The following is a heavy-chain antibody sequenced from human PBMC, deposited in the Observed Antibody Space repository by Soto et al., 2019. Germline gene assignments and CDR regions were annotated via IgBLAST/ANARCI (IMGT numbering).Heavy chain of an antibody. CDR1: GYSFTSYW. J-gene: IGHJ5*02. D-gene: IGHD6-19*01. CDR2: IYPGDSDT. V-gene: IGHV5-51*01. CDR3: AADLGFDSSGWTNWFDP. Sequence: GESLKISCKGSGYSFTSYWIGWVRQMPGKGLEWMGIIYPGDSDTRYSPSFQGQVTISADKSISTAYLQWSSLKASDTAMYYWAADLGFDSSGWTNWFDPWGQGTPVTVSS.